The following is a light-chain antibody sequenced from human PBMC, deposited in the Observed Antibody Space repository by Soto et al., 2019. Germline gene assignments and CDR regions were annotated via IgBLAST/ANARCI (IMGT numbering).Light chain of an antibody. J-gene: IGKJ4*01. V-gene: IGKV3-11*01. CDR1: QSVSSY. CDR2: DAS. Sequence: EIVLTQSPATLSLSPGERATLSCRASQSVSSYLAWYQQKPGQAPRLLIYDASNRATGIPARFSGSGSGTDFTLSISILDPEDFAVYYCQQRSNSPLTFGGGTKVDIK. CDR3: QQRSNSPLT.